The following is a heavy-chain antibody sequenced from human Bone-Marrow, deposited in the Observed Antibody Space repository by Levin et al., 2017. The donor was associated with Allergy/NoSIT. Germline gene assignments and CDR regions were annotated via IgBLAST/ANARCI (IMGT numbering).Heavy chain of an antibody. CDR3: ARGGTLLGLEY. V-gene: IGHV4-4*07. CDR2: IYETGDT. CDR1: GGSIGSFY. J-gene: IGHJ4*02. Sequence: ASETLSLTCSVSGGSIGSFYWNWIRQPAGKGLEWIGRIYETGDTRFNPSLKSRITMSVDTSKNQFSLNLTSVTAADTAVYYCARGGTLLGLEYWGQGILVTVSS.